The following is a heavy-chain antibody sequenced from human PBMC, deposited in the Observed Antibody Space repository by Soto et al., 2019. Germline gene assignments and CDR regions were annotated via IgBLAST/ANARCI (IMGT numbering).Heavy chain of an antibody. CDR1: GYSFTSYW. D-gene: IGHD1-26*01. Sequence: GESLKISCKGSGYSFTSYWISWVRQMPGKGLEWMGRIDPSDSYTNYSPSFQGHVTISADKSISTAYLQWSSLKASDTAMYYCARRGLDGGIRDYYYGMDVWGKGTTVTVSS. V-gene: IGHV5-10-1*01. CDR3: ARRGLDGGIRDYYYGMDV. CDR2: IDPSDSYT. J-gene: IGHJ6*04.